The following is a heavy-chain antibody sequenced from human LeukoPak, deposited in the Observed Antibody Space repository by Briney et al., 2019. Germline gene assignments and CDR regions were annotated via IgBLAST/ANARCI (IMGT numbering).Heavy chain of an antibody. CDR3: ARCGYYGLDV. CDR1: GFTLSIYA. Sequence: GGSLRLSCRASGFTLSIYAMHWVRQAPGKGLEYVSAISSNGGSTYYANSVKGRFTISRDNSKNTLYLQLGSLRAEDMAVYYCARCGYYGLDVWGQGTTVTVSS. J-gene: IGHJ6*02. CDR2: ISSNGGST. V-gene: IGHV3-64*01.